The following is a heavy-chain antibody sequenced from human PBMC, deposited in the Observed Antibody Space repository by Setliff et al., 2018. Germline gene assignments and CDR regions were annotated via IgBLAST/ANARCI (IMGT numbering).Heavy chain of an antibody. Sequence: ETLSLTCNVFGESFDTYYWSWIRQPPGKGLEWFGEINQSGGGDYNPSFKGRVTISVDTSKKQFSLTLRYVTAADTALYYCRQAVVGRDVFDVWGQGTVVTVSS. CDR2: INQSGGG. V-gene: IGHV4-34*01. CDR3: RQAVVGRDVFDV. J-gene: IGHJ3*01. D-gene: IGHD1-1*01. CDR1: GESFDTYY.